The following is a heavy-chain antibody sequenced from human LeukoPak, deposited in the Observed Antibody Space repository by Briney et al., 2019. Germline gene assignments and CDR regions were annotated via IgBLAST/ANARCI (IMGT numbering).Heavy chain of an antibody. J-gene: IGHJ4*02. V-gene: IGHV4-34*01. Sequence: PSETLSLTCAVYSGSFSGYYWSWIRQPPGKGLEWIGEINDSGSVNCNPSLKNRVTLSVDTSKNQFSLRLSSVAAADTADCARRLGDSGASQVSDDGGQGTLVPVSS. D-gene: IGHD5-12*01. CDR1: SGSFSGYY. CDR3: ARRLGDSGASQVSDD. CDR2: INDSGSV.